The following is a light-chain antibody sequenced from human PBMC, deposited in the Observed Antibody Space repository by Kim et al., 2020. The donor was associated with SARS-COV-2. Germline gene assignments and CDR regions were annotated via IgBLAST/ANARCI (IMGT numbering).Light chain of an antibody. V-gene: IGLV3-21*04. CDR2: YDS. J-gene: IGLJ3*02. CDR3: QVWDSSSDHRV. Sequence: SYVLTQPPSVSVAPGKMARITCGGNNIGSKSVHWYQQKPGQAPVLVIYYDSDRPSGIPERFSGSNSGNTATLTISRVEAGDEADYYCQVWDSSSDHRVFGGGTQLTVL. CDR1: NIGSKS.